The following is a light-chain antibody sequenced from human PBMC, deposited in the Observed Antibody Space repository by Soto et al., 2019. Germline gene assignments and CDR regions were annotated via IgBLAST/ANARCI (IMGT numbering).Light chain of an antibody. CDR1: TSDVGLYNY. CDR2: EVS. CDR3: SSYTSSDTLV. V-gene: IGLV2-14*01. Sequence: QSALTQPASVSGSPGQSFTISCTGTTSDVGLYNYVSWYQQHPGKAPKLMISEVSNRPSGVSNRFSGSKSGNTASLTISGLQAEDEADYYCSSYTSSDTLVFGAGTK. J-gene: IGLJ2*01.